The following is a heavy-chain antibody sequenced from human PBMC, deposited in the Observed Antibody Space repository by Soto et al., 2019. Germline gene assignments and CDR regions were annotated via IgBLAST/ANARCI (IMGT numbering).Heavy chain of an antibody. CDR2: IIPMFGSA. Sequence: QVQLVQSGAEVKKPGSSVKVSCKASGGTFSNYAISWVRQAPGQGLEWMGGIIPMFGSANYAQKFQGRVTITADESTSPAYMELSSLGSEGTAVYYCARGGDIVLVPTDISWFDPWGQGTLVTVSS. J-gene: IGHJ5*02. D-gene: IGHD2-2*01. CDR1: GGTFSNYA. CDR3: ARGGDIVLVPTDISWFDP. V-gene: IGHV1-69*12.